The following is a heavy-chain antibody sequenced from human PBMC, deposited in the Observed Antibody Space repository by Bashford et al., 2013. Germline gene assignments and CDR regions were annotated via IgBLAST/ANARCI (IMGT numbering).Heavy chain of an antibody. Sequence: EXLRSPVRRLDYSFSNYWIGXVRXMPGRGLEWIGDRPSLVTLIPDTARPSQGQVTISADQSISTAYLQWSSLKASDTAIYYCARHSRGIVSALYLPGPSAPLGEYWGQGTLVTVSS. CDR3: ARHSRGIVSALYLPGPSAPLGEY. J-gene: IGHJ4*02. D-gene: IGHD6-19*01. V-gene: IGHV5-51*01. CDR2: PSLVTLIP. CDR1: DYSFSNYW.